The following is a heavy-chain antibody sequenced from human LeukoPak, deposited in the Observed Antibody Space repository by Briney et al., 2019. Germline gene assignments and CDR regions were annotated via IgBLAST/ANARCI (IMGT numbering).Heavy chain of an antibody. D-gene: IGHD3-22*01. Sequence: GGSLRLSCAASGFSVRTTYMSWVRQAPGKGLEWVSVLYSGGGTDHADSVKGRFTISRDNSKSTVSLQMNSLRAEDTAIYYCTRSGYRHPYHFDSWGQGTLVTVSS. J-gene: IGHJ4*02. CDR1: GFSVRTTY. CDR2: LYSGGGT. CDR3: TRSGYRHPYHFDS. V-gene: IGHV3-53*01.